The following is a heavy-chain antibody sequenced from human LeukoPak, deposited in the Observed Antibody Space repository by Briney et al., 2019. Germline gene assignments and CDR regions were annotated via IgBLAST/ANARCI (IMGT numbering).Heavy chain of an antibody. CDR1: GGSISSGSYY. CDR2: IYTSGST. Sequence: PSQTLSLTCTVSGGSISSGSYYWSWIRQPAGKGLEWIGRIYTSGSTNYNPSLKSRVTISVDTSKNQLSLKLSSVTAADTAVYYCARGTYGMDVWGKGTTVTVSS. V-gene: IGHV4-61*02. J-gene: IGHJ6*04. CDR3: ARGTYGMDV.